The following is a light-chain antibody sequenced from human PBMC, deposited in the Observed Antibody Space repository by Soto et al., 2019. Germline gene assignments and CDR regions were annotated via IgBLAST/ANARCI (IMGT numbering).Light chain of an antibody. Sequence: IVMTQSPATLSVSPGERVTLSCRASQSIRINLAWYQQKPGQAPRLLISGASTRATDIPARFSGSGSGTEFTLTISSLQSEDFAVYYCQQRSNWPPITFGQGTRLEIK. CDR1: QSIRIN. CDR2: GAS. J-gene: IGKJ5*01. V-gene: IGKV3-15*01. CDR3: QQRSNWPPIT.